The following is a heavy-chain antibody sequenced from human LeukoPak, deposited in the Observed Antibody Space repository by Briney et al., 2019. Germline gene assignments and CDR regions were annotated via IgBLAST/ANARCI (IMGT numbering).Heavy chain of an antibody. CDR1: GGSINSYY. CDR2: IYYSGST. CDR3: ARGDGIAAAGRGYYFDY. Sequence: SETLSLTCTVSGGSINSYYWSWIRQPPGKGLEWIGYIYYSGSTNYNPSLKSRVTISVDTSKNQFSLKLSSVTAADTAVYYCARGDGIAAAGRGYYFDYWGQGTLVTVSS. D-gene: IGHD6-13*01. J-gene: IGHJ4*02. V-gene: IGHV4-59*12.